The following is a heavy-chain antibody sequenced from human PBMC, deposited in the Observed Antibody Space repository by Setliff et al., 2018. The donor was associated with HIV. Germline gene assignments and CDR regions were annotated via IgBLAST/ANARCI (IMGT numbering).Heavy chain of an antibody. CDR3: ARDVMVYFDRGDSPAY. Sequence: ASVKVSCKVSGYTLTELTMHWVRQAPGKGLEWMGRFDPEDGDTLYAQRFQGRVTMTRDTSTTTVYMELSSLRPEDTAVYYCARDVMVYFDRGDSPAYWGQGTLVTVSS. CDR1: GYTLTELT. CDR2: FDPEDGDT. J-gene: IGHJ4*02. V-gene: IGHV1-24*01. D-gene: IGHD4-17*01.